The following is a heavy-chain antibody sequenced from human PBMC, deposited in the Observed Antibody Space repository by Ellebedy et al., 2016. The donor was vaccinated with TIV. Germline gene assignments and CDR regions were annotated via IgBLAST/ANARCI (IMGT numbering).Heavy chain of an antibody. CDR3: AKDKGTTVFSDAFDI. Sequence: GESLKISCAASGFMFDDYPMHWVRQAPGKGLEWVSLISWDGGSTYYADSVKGRFTVSRDNNKNYLYLQMHSLRPEDTALYYCAKDKGTTVFSDAFDIWGQGTKVTVSS. J-gene: IGHJ3*02. V-gene: IGHV3-43D*03. D-gene: IGHD2/OR15-2a*01. CDR2: ISWDGGST. CDR1: GFMFDDYP.